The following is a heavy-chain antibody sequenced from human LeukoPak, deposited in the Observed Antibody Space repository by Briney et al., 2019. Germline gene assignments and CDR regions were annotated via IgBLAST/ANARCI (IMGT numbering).Heavy chain of an antibody. CDR1: GGSISSSSYY. Sequence: SETLSLTCTVSGGSISSSSYYWGWIRQPPGKGLGWIGSIYHSGSSYYNPSLKSRVTISVDTSKNQFSLKLSSVTAADTAVYYCARHSSYYGNFDYWGQGTLVTVSS. CDR3: ARHSSYYGNFDY. V-gene: IGHV4-39*01. J-gene: IGHJ4*02. CDR2: IYHSGSS. D-gene: IGHD3-10*01.